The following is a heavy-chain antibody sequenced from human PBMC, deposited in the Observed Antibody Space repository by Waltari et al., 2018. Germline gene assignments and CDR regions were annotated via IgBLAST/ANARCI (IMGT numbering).Heavy chain of an antibody. D-gene: IGHD2-15*01. J-gene: IGHJ4*02. CDR1: GYAFTSYG. CDR3: ARGGYCSGGSCSKGYDY. CDR2: ISAYNGSR. Sequence: QVQLVPSGAEVKKPGASAKVSCKASGYAFTSYGIGWVRQAPGKGLEWVGWISAYNGSRYFEPGDQGRRSLTTDSSKTTAKMELTSRTLDDTAVYYCARGGYCSGGSCSKGYDYWGQGTLVTVSS. V-gene: IGHV1-18*01.